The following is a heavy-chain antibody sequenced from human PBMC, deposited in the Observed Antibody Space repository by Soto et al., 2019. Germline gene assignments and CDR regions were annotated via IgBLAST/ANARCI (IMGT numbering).Heavy chain of an antibody. CDR3: ASYCSVITDRFGSVFDY. J-gene: IGHJ4*02. CDR1: GYTFTSYG. Sequence: ASVKVSCKASGYTFTSYGISWVRQAPGQGLEWMGWISAYNGNTNYAQKLKGRVTTTTDTSTSTAYMELRSLRSDDTAVYYGASYCSVITDRFGSVFDYWGQGTLVTVSS. D-gene: IGHD3-16*01. CDR2: ISAYNGNT. V-gene: IGHV1-18*01.